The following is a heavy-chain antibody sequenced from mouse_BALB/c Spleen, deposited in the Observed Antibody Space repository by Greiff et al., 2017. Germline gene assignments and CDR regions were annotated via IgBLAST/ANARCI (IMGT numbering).Heavy chain of an antibody. CDR3: TREVYEYYPWFAY. V-gene: IGHV1-15*01. Sequence: QVQLKESGAELVRPGASVTLSCKASGYTFTDYEMHWVKQTPVHGLEWIGAIDPETGGTAYNQKFKGKATLTADKSSSTAYMELRSLTSEDSAVYCCTREVYEYYPWFAYWGQGTLVTVSA. J-gene: IGHJ3*01. CDR2: IDPETGGT. CDR1: GYTFTDYE. D-gene: IGHD1-1*01.